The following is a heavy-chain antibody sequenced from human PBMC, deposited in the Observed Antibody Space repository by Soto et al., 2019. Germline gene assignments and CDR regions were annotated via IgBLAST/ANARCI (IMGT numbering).Heavy chain of an antibody. V-gene: IGHV1-69*01. J-gene: IGHJ4*02. Sequence: QVQLVQSGADVKKPGSSVKVSCKASGGTLNNYLITWVRQAPGQGLEWMGEIIPISVTSNFAQKFHGRVTITAVESTSTAYMELSSLRSEATPVYYCARGGVDTITFDYWGPGTLVTVSS. CDR2: IIPISVTS. D-gene: IGHD4-4*01. CDR1: GGTLNNYL. CDR3: ARGGVDTITFDY.